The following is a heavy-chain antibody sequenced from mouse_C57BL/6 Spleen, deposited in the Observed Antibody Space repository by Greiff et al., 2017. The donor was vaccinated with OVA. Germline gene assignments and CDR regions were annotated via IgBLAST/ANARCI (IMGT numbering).Heavy chain of an antibody. J-gene: IGHJ4*01. V-gene: IGHV1-42*01. CDR3: AKSGNDYAMDY. CDR1: GYSFTGYY. Sequence: LVESGPELVKPGASVKISCKASGYSFTGYYMNWVKQSPDKSLEWIGEINPSTGGTTYNQKFKAKATLTVDKSSSTAYMQLKSLTSAVSAVYYCAKSGNDYAMDYWGQGTSVTASS. CDR2: INPSTGGT. D-gene: IGHD4-1*01.